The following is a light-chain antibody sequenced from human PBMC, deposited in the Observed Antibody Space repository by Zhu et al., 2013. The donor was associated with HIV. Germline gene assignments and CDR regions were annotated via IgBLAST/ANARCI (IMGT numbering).Light chain of an antibody. CDR3: MEALQTPQVT. Sequence: IVMTQSPLSLPVTPGEPASISCRASQSLLHSDGYNYLDWYLQKPGQSPQLLVYLGSHKASGVPDRFSGSGSGTDFTLKISRVEAEDVGIYYCMEALQTPQVTFGQGTRLEVK. V-gene: IGKV2-28*01. J-gene: IGKJ5*01. CDR1: QSLLHSDGYNY. CDR2: LGS.